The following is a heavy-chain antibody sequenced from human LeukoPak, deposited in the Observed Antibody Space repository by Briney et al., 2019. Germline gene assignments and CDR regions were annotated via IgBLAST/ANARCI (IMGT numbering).Heavy chain of an antibody. CDR2: IYYSGST. V-gene: IGHV4-59*04. J-gene: IGHJ4*02. CDR1: GGSISSYY. CDR3: VRDHTFFQIDY. Sequence: PSETLSLTCTVSGGSISSYYWSWIRQHPGKGLEWIGYIYYSGSTYYNPSLASRVTVSVDTSKNQFSLKLSSVTAADTALYYCVRDHTFFQIDYWGQGTLVTVSS. D-gene: IGHD2/OR15-2a*01.